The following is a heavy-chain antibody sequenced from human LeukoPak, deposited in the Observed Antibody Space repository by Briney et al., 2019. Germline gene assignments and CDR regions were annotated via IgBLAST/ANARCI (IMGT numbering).Heavy chain of an antibody. CDR2: ASADGTT. CDR1: GDSVTGSY. V-gene: IGHV4-59*08. D-gene: IGHD2-15*01. J-gene: IGHJ4*02. Sequence: SETLSLTCSVSGDSVTGSYWNWIRQPPGKGLEWIGYASADGTTNYSSSLRSRLIMSVDTAKNDISLILMSVSAAGTAIYYCARLDCVLEGCYNHWGRGILVTVAS. CDR3: ARLDCVLEGCYNH.